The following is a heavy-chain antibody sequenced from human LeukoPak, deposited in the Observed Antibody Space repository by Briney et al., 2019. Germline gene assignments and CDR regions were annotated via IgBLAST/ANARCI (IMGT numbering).Heavy chain of an antibody. J-gene: IGHJ4*02. V-gene: IGHV3-74*03. CDR1: GFTFRSYW. CDR3: ARVENYGSPLEPFDY. Sequence: PGGSLRLACAASGFTFRSYWMHWARQAPGRGLVWVSRINTDGSRTTYADSVKGRFTSSRDNAKNTLYLQMNSLRAEDTAVYYCARVENYGSPLEPFDYWGQGTLVTVSS. D-gene: IGHD3-10*01. CDR2: INTDGSRT.